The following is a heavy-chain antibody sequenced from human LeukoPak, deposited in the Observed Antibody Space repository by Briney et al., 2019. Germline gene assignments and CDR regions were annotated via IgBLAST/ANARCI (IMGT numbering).Heavy chain of an antibody. CDR3: AREGDSGYVELDY. V-gene: IGHV3-7*01. D-gene: IGHD5-12*01. CDR1: GFTFSSYW. CDR2: IKQDGSEK. J-gene: IGHJ4*02. Sequence: PGGSLRLSCAASGFTFSSYWMSWVRQAPGKGLEWVANIKQDGSEKYYVDSVKGRFTISRDNAKNSLYLQMNSLRAEDTAVYYCAREGDSGYVELDYWGQGTLVTVSS.